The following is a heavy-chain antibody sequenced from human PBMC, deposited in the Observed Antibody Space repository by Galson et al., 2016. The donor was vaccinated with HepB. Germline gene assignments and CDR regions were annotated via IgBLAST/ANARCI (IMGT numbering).Heavy chain of an antibody. CDR2: ISAYGANT. CDR3: ARENNLPQLVAFDP. CDR1: GYTFTTYG. D-gene: IGHD5-12*01. Sequence: SVKVSCKASGYTFTTYGISWVRQAPGQGLEWMGWISAYGANTNYAQKFQGRVTMTSDTSTNTTYMELRSLRSDDTAFYYCARENNLPQLVAFDPWGQGTLVTVSS. V-gene: IGHV1-18*04. J-gene: IGHJ5*02.